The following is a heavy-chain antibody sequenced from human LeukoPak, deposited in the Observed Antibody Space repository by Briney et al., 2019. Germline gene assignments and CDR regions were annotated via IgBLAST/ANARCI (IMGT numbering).Heavy chain of an antibody. CDR1: GFTFSSYG. J-gene: IGHJ6*02. D-gene: IGHD1-26*01. V-gene: IGHV3-30*18. CDR3: AKVKSGATTYYYYYGMDV. CDR2: ISYDGSNK. Sequence: PGGSLRLSCAASGFTFSSYGMHWVRQAPGKGLEWVAVISYDGSNKYYADSVKGRFTISGDNSKNTLYLQMNSLRAEDTAVYYCAKVKSGATTYYYYYGMDVWGQGTTVTVSS.